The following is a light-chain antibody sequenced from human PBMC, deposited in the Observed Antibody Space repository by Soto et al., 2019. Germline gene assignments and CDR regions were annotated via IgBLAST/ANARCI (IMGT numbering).Light chain of an antibody. CDR2: LGS. V-gene: IGKV2-28*01. Sequence: EIAMTQSPLSLAVTPGEPASISCRSSQTLLHSNGYTYLDWNLQKPGQSPQLLIYLGSNRASGVPDRFSSSGSGIDFTLKIRRVDAEDVGIFFCMQGLRPMYTFGQGTKLEIK. J-gene: IGKJ2*01. CDR3: MQGLRPMYT. CDR1: QTLLHSNGYTY.